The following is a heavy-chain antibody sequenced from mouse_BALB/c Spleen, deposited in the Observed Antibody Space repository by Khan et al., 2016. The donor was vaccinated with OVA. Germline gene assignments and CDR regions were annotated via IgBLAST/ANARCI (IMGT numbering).Heavy chain of an antibody. CDR1: GYTFTDFT. V-gene: IGHV1S137*01. CDR2: ISTYYGDV. CDR3: AGGGGGNRFAY. J-gene: IGHJ3*01. Sequence: QIQLVQSGAELVRPVVSVKISCKGSGYTFTDFTMHWVKQSHAKSLEWIGVISTYYGDVTYNQKFKGKATMTVDKSSSTAYMELARLTSEDSAIFYCAGGGGGNRFAYWGQGTLVTVSA.